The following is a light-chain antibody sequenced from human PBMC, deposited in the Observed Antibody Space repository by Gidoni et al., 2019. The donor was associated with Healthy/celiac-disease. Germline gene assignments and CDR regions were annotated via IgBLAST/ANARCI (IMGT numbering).Light chain of an antibody. CDR3: QPRSNCPFT. CDR2: DAS. Sequence: DIVLTQSPATLTLSPGERATLSCRASQSVSSYVAWYHQKPGQARRLLIHDASNRATGIPARFSGSGSGTFFTLTLRFLEPEDFAVYYCQPRSNCPFTFXPXTKVDIK. CDR1: QSVSSY. V-gene: IGKV3-11*01. J-gene: IGKJ3*01.